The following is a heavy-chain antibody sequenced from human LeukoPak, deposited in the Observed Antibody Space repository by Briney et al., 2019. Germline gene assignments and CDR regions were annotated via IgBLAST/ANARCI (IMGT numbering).Heavy chain of an antibody. Sequence: SVKVSCKASGGTFSSYAISWVRQAPGQGLEWMGRIISIFGTANYAQKFQGRVTITTDESTSTAYMELSSLRSEDTAVYYCARVSYSSSGHDYWGQGTLVTVSS. CDR2: IISIFGTA. D-gene: IGHD3-22*01. CDR1: GGTFSSYA. J-gene: IGHJ4*02. CDR3: ARVSYSSSGHDY. V-gene: IGHV1-69*05.